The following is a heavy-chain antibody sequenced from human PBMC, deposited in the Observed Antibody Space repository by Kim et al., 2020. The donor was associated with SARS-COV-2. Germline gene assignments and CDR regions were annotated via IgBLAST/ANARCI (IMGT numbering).Heavy chain of an antibody. V-gene: IGHV3-33*01. D-gene: IGHD4-17*01. CDR2: IWYDGSNK. Sequence: GGSLRLSCAASGFTFSRYGMHWVRQAPGKGLEWVAVIWYDGSNKYYADSVKGRFTISRDNSNHTLCLQMNSLRAEDTAVYYCARGDYDEPYYFDYWGQGT. J-gene: IGHJ4*02. CDR1: GFTFSRYG. CDR3: ARGDYDEPYYFDY.